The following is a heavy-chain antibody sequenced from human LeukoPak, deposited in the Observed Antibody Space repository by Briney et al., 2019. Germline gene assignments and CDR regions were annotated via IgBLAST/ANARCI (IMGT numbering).Heavy chain of an antibody. CDR1: GFTFDDYA. D-gene: IGHD4-17*01. Sequence: GGSLRLSCAASGFTFDDYAMHWVRHAPGKGLEWVSLISGDGGSTYYADSVKGRFTISRDNSKNSLYLQMNSLRTEDTALYYCAKNTHDYGDWGPPGYWGQGTLVTVSS. V-gene: IGHV3-43*02. CDR2: ISGDGGST. CDR3: AKNTHDYGDWGPPGY. J-gene: IGHJ4*02.